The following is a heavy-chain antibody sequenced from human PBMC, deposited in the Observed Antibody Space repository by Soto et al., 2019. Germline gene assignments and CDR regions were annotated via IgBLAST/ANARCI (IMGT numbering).Heavy chain of an antibody. CDR1: GGSISSYY. D-gene: IGHD4-17*01. J-gene: IGHJ2*01. CDR3: AREEEQRGTTSWYFDL. Sequence: QVQLQESGPGLVKPSETLSLTCTVSGGSISSYYWSWIRQPAGKGLEWSGRIYTSGSTNYNTSLKSRVTMSVDTSKNQFSLKLSSVTAADTAVYYCAREEEQRGTTSWYFDLWGRGTLVTVSS. V-gene: IGHV4-4*07. CDR2: IYTSGST.